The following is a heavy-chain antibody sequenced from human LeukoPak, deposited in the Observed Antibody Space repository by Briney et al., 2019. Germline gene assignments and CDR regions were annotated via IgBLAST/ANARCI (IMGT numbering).Heavy chain of an antibody. D-gene: IGHD3-3*01. V-gene: IGHV3-23*01. CDR3: AKDGGGTIFGMVIILHYMDV. Sequence: PGGSLRLSCAASGFTFSNYAMSWVRQAPGKGLEWVSGISGSGGSTYYADAVKGRFTISRDNSKNTLYLQMNSLRAEDTAVYYCAKDGGGTIFGMVIILHYMDVWGKGTTVTVSS. CDR2: ISGSGGST. CDR1: GFTFSNYA. J-gene: IGHJ6*03.